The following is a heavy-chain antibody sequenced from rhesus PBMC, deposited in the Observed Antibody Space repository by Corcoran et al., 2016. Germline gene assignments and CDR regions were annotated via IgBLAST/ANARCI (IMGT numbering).Heavy chain of an antibody. V-gene: IGHV3S5*01. CDR3: AKVEYIAADPSFDY. CDR1: GFTFSSYG. J-gene: IGHJ4*01. D-gene: IGHD6-31*01. Sequence: EVQLVESGGGLVQPGGSLRLSCAASGFTFSSYGMNWVRQAPGKGLEWVSYISNGGVSTYYTESVKGRFTISRENSKTTLSLQMNSLRAEDTAVYYCAKVEYIAADPSFDYWGQGVLVTVSS. CDR2: ISNGGVST.